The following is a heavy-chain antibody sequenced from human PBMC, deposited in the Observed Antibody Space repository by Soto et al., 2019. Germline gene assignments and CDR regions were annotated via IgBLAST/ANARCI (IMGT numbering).Heavy chain of an antibody. CDR1: VGTISSDT. Sequence: SSVKGDCKASVGTISSDTSGRGRQAPGQGLEWMGRIIPILGIANYAQKFQGRVTITADKSTSTAYMELSSRRSEDTAVYYCAGDASGYSYGYDAFDIWGQGTMVTVSS. D-gene: IGHD5-18*01. J-gene: IGHJ3*02. CDR2: IIPILGIA. V-gene: IGHV1-69*04. CDR3: AGDASGYSYGYDAFDI.